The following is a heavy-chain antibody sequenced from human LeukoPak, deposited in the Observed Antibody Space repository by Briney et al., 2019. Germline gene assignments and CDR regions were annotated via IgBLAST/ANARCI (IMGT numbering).Heavy chain of an antibody. D-gene: IGHD1-26*01. CDR3: ARSSYSGWIDP. CDR2: INSDGSST. V-gene: IGHV3-74*01. Sequence: PGGSLRLSCAASGFTFSSYWMHWVRQAPGKGLVWVSRINSDGSSTSYADSVKGRFTISRDNAKNTLYLQMNSLRAEDTAVYYCARSSYSGWIDPWGQGTLVTVSS. J-gene: IGHJ5*02. CDR1: GFTFSSYW.